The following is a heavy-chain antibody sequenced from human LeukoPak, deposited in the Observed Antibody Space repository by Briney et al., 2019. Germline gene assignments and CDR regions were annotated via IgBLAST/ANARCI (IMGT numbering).Heavy chain of an antibody. CDR1: GASISNYY. Sequence: SETLSLTCTVSGASISNYYWSWIWQPPGKGLEWIGYVHSSGTTNYNPSLMRRVTMSINTSKNQLSLKLNSVSAADTALYYCARVGDWNDLVYWGQGTLVTVSS. CDR2: VHSSGTT. CDR3: ARVGDWNDLVY. D-gene: IGHD1-1*01. J-gene: IGHJ4*02. V-gene: IGHV4-59*01.